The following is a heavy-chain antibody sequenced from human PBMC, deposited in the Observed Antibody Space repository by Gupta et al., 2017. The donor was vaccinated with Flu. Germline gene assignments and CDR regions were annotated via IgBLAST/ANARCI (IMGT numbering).Heavy chain of an antibody. CDR2: IYYSGNT. Sequence: HPGKGLEWIGYIYYSGNTYYNPSLKNRVSISVDTSKNQFSLKLSSVTAADTALYYCARAAVVYQLLLNWFDPWGQGTLVTVSS. V-gene: IGHV4-30-4*06. D-gene: IGHD2-2*01. J-gene: IGHJ5*02. CDR3: ARAAVVYQLLLNWFDP.